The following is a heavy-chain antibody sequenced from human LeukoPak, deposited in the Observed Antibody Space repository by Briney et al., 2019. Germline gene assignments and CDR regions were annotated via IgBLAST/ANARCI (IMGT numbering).Heavy chain of an antibody. D-gene: IGHD5-24*01. V-gene: IGHV4-59*01. CDR1: GASLSSYY. CDR3: ARLPEGGYATSLGWFGP. J-gene: IGHJ5*02. CDR2: IYSTGST. Sequence: SETLSLTCTVSGASLSSYYWTWIRQPPGEGLEWIGYIYSTGSTNYNPSLKSRVTMSIDTSKNQFSLKLTSVTAADTAVYYCARLPEGGYATSLGWFGPWGQGTRVTVSS.